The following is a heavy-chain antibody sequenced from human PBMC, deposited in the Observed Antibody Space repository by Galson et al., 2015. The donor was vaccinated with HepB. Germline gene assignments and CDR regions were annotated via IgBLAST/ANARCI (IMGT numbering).Heavy chain of an antibody. Sequence: SVKVSCKASGYTFTSYYMHWVRQAPGQGLEWMGIINPSGGSTSYAQKFQGRVTMTRDTSTSTVYMELSSLRSEDTAVYYCAGAGIWAGSGSYGGSFDYWGQGTLVTVSS. J-gene: IGHJ4*02. CDR2: INPSGGST. V-gene: IGHV1-46*01. D-gene: IGHD1-26*01. CDR3: AGAGIWAGSGSYGGSFDY. CDR1: GYTFTSYY.